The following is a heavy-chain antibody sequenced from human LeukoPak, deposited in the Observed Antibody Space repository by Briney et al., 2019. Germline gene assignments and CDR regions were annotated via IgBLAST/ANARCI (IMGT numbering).Heavy chain of an antibody. Sequence: SETLSLTCTVSGGSISSYYGSWIRQPAGKGLEWIGRIYTSGSTNYNPSLKSRVTMSVDTSKNQFSLKLSSVTAADTAVYYCAREYCTSSPPRFDPGGQGPLVPVSS. D-gene: IGHD2-2*01. V-gene: IGHV4-4*07. CDR2: IYTSGST. CDR3: AREYCTSSPPRFDP. CDR1: GGSISSYY. J-gene: IGHJ5*02.